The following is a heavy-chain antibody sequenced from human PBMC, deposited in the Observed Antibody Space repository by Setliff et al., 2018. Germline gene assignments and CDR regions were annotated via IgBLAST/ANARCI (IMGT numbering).Heavy chain of an antibody. Sequence: GSLRLSCAASGFLYSNNAFHWVRQTPGKGLEWVAFIRYDGSNKYYADSVKGRFTISRDNAENTLYLQMNSLRGEDTAVYHCTRDQDYYGMDVWGQGTTVTVSS. CDR2: IRYDGSNK. CDR3: TRDQDYYGMDV. CDR1: GFLYSNNA. J-gene: IGHJ6*02. V-gene: IGHV3-30*02.